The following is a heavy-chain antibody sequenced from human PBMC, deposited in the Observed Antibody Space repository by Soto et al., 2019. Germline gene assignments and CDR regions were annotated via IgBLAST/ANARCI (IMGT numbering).Heavy chain of an antibody. CDR2: IYHGGTT. Sequence: QVRLQESGPGLVKPSGTLSLTCAVSGGSISSSYWWNWVRQTPRGGLEWIGKIYHGGTTNYNPSLKNRVTISVDKSKNQFSLKLTSVTAADTAVYYCVSSLNYDFWRDGGRHFYFDYWGRGILATVSS. J-gene: IGHJ4*02. CDR1: GGSISSSYW. D-gene: IGHD3-3*01. CDR3: VSSLNYDFWRDGGRHFYFDY. V-gene: IGHV4-4*02.